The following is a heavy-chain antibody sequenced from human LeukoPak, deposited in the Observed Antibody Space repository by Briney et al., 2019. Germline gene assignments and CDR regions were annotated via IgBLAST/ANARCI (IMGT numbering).Heavy chain of an antibody. J-gene: IGHJ3*02. CDR3: AIPTIFGVVITGADAFDI. D-gene: IGHD3-3*01. CDR1: GGTFSSYA. Sequence: GASVKVSCKASGGTFSSYAISWVRQAPGQGLEWMGRIIPILGIANYAQKFQGRVTITADKSTRTAYMELSSLRSEDTAVYYCAIPTIFGVVITGADAFDICGQGTMVTVSS. V-gene: IGHV1-69*04. CDR2: IIPILGIA.